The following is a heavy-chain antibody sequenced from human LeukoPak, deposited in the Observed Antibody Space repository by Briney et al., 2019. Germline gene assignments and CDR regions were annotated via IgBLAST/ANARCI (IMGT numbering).Heavy chain of an antibody. J-gene: IGHJ6*02. CDR1: GGSISSGGYY. CDR3: ASRMYYYYGMDV. CDR2: IYYSGST. Sequence: PSETLSLTCTVSGGSISSGGYYWSWIRQHPGKGLEWIGYIYYSGSTYYNPSLKSRVTISVDTSKNQFSLKLNSVTAADTAVYYCASRMYYYYGMDVWGQGTTVIVSS. V-gene: IGHV4-31*03.